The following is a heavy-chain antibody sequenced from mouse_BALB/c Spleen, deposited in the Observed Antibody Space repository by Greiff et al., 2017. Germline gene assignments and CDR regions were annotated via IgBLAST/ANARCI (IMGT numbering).Heavy chain of an antibody. J-gene: IGHJ2*01. Sequence: EVQGAESGGGLVQPGGSMKLSCVASGFTFSNYWMNWVRQSPEKGLEWVAEIRLKSNNYATHYAESVKGRFTISRDDSKSSVYLQMNNLRAEDTGIYYCTRRDGYYFDYWGQGTTLTGSS. CDR2: IRLKSNNYAT. D-gene: IGHD2-3*01. CDR1: GFTFSNYW. CDR3: TRRDGYYFDY. V-gene: IGHV6-6*02.